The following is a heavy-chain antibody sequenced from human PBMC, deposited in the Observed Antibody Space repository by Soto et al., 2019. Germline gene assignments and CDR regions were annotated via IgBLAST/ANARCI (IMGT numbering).Heavy chain of an antibody. J-gene: IGHJ4*02. CDR2: IYYSGST. Sequence: PSETLSLICTVSGGSISSYYWSWIWQPPGKGLEWIGYIYYSGSTNYNPSLKSRVTISVDTSKNQFSLKLSSVTAADTAVYYCARAPRGNYGYPSYFDYWGQGTLVTVSS. D-gene: IGHD3-10*01. CDR3: ARAPRGNYGYPSYFDY. CDR1: GGSISSYY. V-gene: IGHV4-59*01.